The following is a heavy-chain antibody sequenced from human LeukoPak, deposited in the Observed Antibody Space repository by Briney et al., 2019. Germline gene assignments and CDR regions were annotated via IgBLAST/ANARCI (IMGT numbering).Heavy chain of an antibody. Sequence: VASVKVSCKASGGTFSSYAISWVRQAPGQGLEWMGGIIPIFGTANYAQKFRGRVTITTDESTSTAYMELSSLRSEDTAVYYCARDNYYDSSGYSLGGYWGQGTLVTVSS. D-gene: IGHD3-22*01. V-gene: IGHV1-69*05. CDR1: GGTFSSYA. J-gene: IGHJ4*02. CDR3: ARDNYYDSSGYSLGGY. CDR2: IIPIFGTA.